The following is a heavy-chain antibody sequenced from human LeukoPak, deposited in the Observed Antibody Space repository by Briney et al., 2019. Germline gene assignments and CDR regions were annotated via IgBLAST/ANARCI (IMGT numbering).Heavy chain of an antibody. CDR2: ISPSGGST. CDR1: GYTFTGYW. CDR3: ARDNSVRDEAWWFSP. Sequence: ASVKVSCKAFGYTFTGYWMHWVRQAPGQGPEWMGVISPSGGSTIYAQKFKGRVTLTRDMSTSTDYLELSSLRSEDTAVYYCARDNSVRDEAWWFSPWGQGTLVTVSS. J-gene: IGHJ5*02. V-gene: IGHV1-46*01. D-gene: IGHD5-24*01.